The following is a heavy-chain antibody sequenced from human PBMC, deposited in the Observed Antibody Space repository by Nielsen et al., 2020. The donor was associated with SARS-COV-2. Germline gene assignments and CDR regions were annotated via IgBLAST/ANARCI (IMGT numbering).Heavy chain of an antibody. D-gene: IGHD2-2*01. CDR3: AREEYGFGLDV. CDR1: GFSLTTSKMC. J-gene: IGHJ6*02. CDR2: TFNSGNT. V-gene: IGHV4-30-4*08. Sequence: SGPTLVKPTQTLTLTCSFSGFSLTTSKMCVSWIRQPPGKGLEWIGYTFNSGNTYYNPSLRSRVTMSLDTSKNQFSLILTSVTAADTAVYYCAREEYGFGLDVWGQGTTVRVSS.